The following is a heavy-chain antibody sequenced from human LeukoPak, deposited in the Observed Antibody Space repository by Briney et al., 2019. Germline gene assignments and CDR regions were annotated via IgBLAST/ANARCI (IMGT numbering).Heavy chain of an antibody. J-gene: IGHJ6*02. CDR2: INHNGNVN. Sequence: GGSLRLSCAASGFTFSSYWMNWARQAPGKGLEWVASINHNGNVNYYVDSVKGRFTISRDNAKNSLYLQMSNLRAEDTAVYYCAREGDDFWSGYSYYYYYGMDVWGQGTTVTVSS. D-gene: IGHD3-3*01. CDR1: GFTFSSYW. CDR3: AREGDDFWSGYSYYYYYGMDV. V-gene: IGHV3-7*03.